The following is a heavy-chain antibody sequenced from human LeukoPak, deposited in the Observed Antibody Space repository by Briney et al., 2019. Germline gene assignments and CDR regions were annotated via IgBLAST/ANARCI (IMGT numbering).Heavy chain of an antibody. V-gene: IGHV3-7*01. CDR2: IKQDGSEK. J-gene: IGHJ5*02. D-gene: IGHD3-10*01. Sequence: GGSLRLSCAASGFTFSSYWMSWVRQAPGEGLEWVANIKQDGSEKYYVDFVKGGFTISRDNAKNSLYLQMNNLRPEDTAAYYCARGLATGCDWFDPWGQGTLVTVSS. CDR3: ARGLATGCDWFDP. CDR1: GFTFSSYW.